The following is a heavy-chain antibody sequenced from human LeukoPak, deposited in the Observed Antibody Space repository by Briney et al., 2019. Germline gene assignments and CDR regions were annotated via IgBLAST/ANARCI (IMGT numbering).Heavy chain of an antibody. CDR1: GGSISSGGYY. D-gene: IGHD3-22*01. J-gene: IGHJ5*02. CDR2: IYYSGST. Sequence: PSQTLSLTCTVSGGSISSGGYYWSWIRQHPGKGLEWIGYIYYSGSTYYNPSLKSRVTISVDTSKNQFSLKLSSVTAADTAVYYCARVYYYDSSGYYYNGWMGSSYNWFDPWGQGTLVTVSS. V-gene: IGHV4-31*03. CDR3: ARVYYYDSSGYYYNGWMGSSYNWFDP.